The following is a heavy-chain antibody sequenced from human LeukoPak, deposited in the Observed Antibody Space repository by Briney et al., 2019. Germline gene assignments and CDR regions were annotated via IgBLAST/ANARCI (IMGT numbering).Heavy chain of an antibody. V-gene: IGHV4-39*07. J-gene: IGHJ4*02. CDR3: ARGGRSSSSLNFDY. D-gene: IGHD6-6*01. CDR2: IFYSAYT. Sequence: SETLSLTCTVSGGPISSSTYYWGWIRQPPGKGLEWIGSIFYSAYTYYNPSLKSQVSISVDTSKNQFSLKLSPVTAADTAVYYCARGGRSSSSLNFDYWGQGTLVTVSS. CDR1: GGPISSSTYY.